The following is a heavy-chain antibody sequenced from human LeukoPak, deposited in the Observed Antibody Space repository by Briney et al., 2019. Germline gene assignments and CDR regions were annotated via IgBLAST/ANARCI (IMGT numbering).Heavy chain of an antibody. Sequence: GWSLRLSCAGSGFTFNSYGMHWVRQAPGKGPEWVAVISYDGRNKFYADSVKGRFTISRDNSKNTLYLQMNSLGAEDTALYHCAKDLAGYSNDRDFGMDVWGQGTTVTVSS. J-gene: IGHJ6*02. V-gene: IGHV3-30*18. CDR2: ISYDGRNK. CDR3: AKDLAGYSNDRDFGMDV. D-gene: IGHD4-11*01. CDR1: GFTFNSYG.